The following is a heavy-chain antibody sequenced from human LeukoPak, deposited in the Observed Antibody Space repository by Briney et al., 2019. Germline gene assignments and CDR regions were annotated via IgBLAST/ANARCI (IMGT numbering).Heavy chain of an antibody. CDR2: IWYDGSNK. D-gene: IGHD2/OR15-2a*01. CDR1: GFTFSSYG. V-gene: IGHV3-33*01. CDR3: AREGPRGNSQFDY. Sequence: GGSLRLSCAASGFTFSSYGMHWVRQAPGKGLEWVALIWYDGSNKYYTDSVKGRLTISRDNSKNTLYLQMNSLRAGDTAIYYCAREGPRGNSQFDYWGQGTLVTVSS. J-gene: IGHJ4*02.